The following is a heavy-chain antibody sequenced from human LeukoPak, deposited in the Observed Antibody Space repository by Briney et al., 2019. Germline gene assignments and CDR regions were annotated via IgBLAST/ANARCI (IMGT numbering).Heavy chain of an antibody. Sequence: SETLSLTCTVSGGSISSYYWSWIRQPPGKGLEWIGYIYYSGSTNYNPSLKSRVTISVDTSENQFSLKLSSVTAADTAVYYCASSLGSSSWYNWFDPWGQGTLVTVSS. CDR1: GGSISSYY. D-gene: IGHD6-13*01. V-gene: IGHV4-59*01. J-gene: IGHJ5*02. CDR2: IYYSGST. CDR3: ASSLGSSSWYNWFDP.